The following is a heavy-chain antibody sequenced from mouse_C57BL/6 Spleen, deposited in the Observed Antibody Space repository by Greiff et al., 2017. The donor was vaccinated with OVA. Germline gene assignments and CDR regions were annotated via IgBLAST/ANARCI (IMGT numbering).Heavy chain of an antibody. V-gene: IGHV1-54*01. CDR3: ARSGGNGYFDV. CDR1: GYAFTNYL. CDR2: INPGSGGT. J-gene: IGHJ1*03. Sequence: SGAELVRPGTSVKVSCKASGYAFTNYLIEWVKQRPGQGLEWIGVINPGSGGTNYNEKIKGKATLTADKSYSTASMQLSSLTSEYSAVYVCARSGGNGYFDVWGTGTTVTVSS. D-gene: IGHD2-1*01.